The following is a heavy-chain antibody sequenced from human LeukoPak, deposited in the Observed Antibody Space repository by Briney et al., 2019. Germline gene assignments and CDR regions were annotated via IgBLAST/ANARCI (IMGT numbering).Heavy chain of an antibody. V-gene: IGHV3-7*01. CDR3: ARFGYSGWNLEY. D-gene: IGHD5-12*01. J-gene: IGHJ4*02. CDR2: INQGGSVK. Sequence: PGGSLRLSCAASGFSFRDFWMTWVRQAPGKWLEWVANINQGGSVKYYVDSVKGRFTISRDDAKSSLYVQMNSLRDEDTAVYYCARFGYSGWNLEYWGQGTLVTVSS. CDR1: GFSFRDFW.